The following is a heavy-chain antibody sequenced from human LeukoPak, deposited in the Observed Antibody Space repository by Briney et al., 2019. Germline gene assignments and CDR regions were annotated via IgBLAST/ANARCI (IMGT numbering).Heavy chain of an antibody. D-gene: IGHD3-22*01. CDR1: GGSTSSYY. J-gene: IGHJ4*02. V-gene: IGHV4-59*01. Sequence: SETLSLTCTVSGGSTSSYYWSWIRQPPGKGLEWIGYIYYSGSTNYNPSLKSRVTISVDTSKNQFSLKLSSVTAADTAVYYCARGGYDSSGYYFSLLYDYWGQGTLVTVSS. CDR3: ARGGYDSSGYYFSLLYDY. CDR2: IYYSGST.